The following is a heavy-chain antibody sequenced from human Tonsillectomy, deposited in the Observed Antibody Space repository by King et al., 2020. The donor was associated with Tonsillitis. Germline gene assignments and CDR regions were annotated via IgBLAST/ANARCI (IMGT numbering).Heavy chain of an antibody. CDR3: ARDXSDLPXHFGMDV. CDR1: GFXXSSYW. Sequence: VQLVESGGGLVQPGGSLRLSCAASGFXXSSYWMSWVRQAPGKGLEWVANIKEDGSEKYYVDSLKGRFTISRDNAKNSVYLQMNTLRAEDTAVYYCARDXSDLPXHFGMDVWGQXTXVTVS. V-gene: IGHV3-7*01. CDR2: IKEDGSEK. J-gene: IGHJ6*02. D-gene: IGHD2-21*02.